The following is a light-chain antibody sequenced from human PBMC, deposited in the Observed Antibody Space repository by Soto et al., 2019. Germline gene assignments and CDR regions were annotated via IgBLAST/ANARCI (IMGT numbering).Light chain of an antibody. Sequence: QSVLTQPRSVSGSTGQSVTISCTGTSSDVGGYNYVSWYQQHPGKAPKLMIYDVSKRPSGVPDRFSGSKSGNTASLTISGLRAEDEADYYCSSYAGSYTVVFGGGTQLTVL. V-gene: IGLV2-11*01. CDR1: SSDVGGYNY. CDR3: SSYAGSYTVV. CDR2: DVS. J-gene: IGLJ2*01.